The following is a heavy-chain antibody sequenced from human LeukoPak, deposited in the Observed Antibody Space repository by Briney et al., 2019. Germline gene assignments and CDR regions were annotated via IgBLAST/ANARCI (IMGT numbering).Heavy chain of an antibody. J-gene: IGHJ5*02. CDR1: GFTFSSYE. Sequence: PGGSLRLSCAASGFTFSSYEMNWVRQAPGKGLEWVSYISSSGSTIYYADSVKGRFTISRDNAKNSLYLQMNSLRAEDTAVYYCAKDPTYYYDSSDHPTGSWFDPWGQGTLVTVSS. CDR3: AKDPTYYYDSSDHPTGSWFDP. V-gene: IGHV3-48*03. CDR2: ISSSGSTI. D-gene: IGHD3-22*01.